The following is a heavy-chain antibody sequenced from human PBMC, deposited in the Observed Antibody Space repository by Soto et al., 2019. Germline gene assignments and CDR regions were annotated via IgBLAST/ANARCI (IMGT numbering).Heavy chain of an antibody. V-gene: IGHV4-34*09. CDR2: INHSGST. Sequence: PSETLSLTCTVSGGSISSYYWSWIRQPPGKGLEWIGEINHSGSTNYNPSLKSRVTMSVDTSKNQFSLKLSSVTAADTAVYYCARSVFPWGQGTLVTVSS. CDR1: GGSISSYY. CDR3: ARSVFP. J-gene: IGHJ5*02.